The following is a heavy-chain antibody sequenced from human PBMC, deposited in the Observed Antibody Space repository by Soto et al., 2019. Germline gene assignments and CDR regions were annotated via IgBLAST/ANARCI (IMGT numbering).Heavy chain of an antibody. CDR2: ISSGSSTI. J-gene: IGHJ4*02. D-gene: IGHD3-22*01. CDR1: GFTFSSYI. Sequence: PGGSLRLSCAASGFTFSSYIMNWVRQAPGKGLEWVSYISSGSSTIFYADSVKGRFTISRDNAKNSLYLQMNSLRAEDTAVYYCAREGEVDSSGYYCGIDYWGQGSLVTVTS. CDR3: AREGEVDSSGYYCGIDY. V-gene: IGHV3-48*01.